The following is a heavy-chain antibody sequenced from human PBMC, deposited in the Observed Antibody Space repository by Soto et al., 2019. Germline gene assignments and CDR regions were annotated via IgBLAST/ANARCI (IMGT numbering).Heavy chain of an antibody. CDR1: GVSISSGGYY. CDR2: ISSSGST. CDR3: AREYYYDSSGFDY. V-gene: IGHV4-31*03. Sequence: QVQLQESGPGLVKPSQTLSLTCTVSGVSISSGGYYWTWIRQHPQKGLEWIGHISSSGSTYNNPSLKIRVTVSVDTSKNQFSLKRSSVTAADTAVYYCAREYYYDSSGFDYWGQGTLVTVSS. D-gene: IGHD3-22*01. J-gene: IGHJ4*02.